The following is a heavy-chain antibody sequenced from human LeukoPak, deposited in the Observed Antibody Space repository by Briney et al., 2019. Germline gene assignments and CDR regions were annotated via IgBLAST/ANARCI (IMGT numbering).Heavy chain of an antibody. V-gene: IGHV3-30-3*01. CDR2: CTVNEGII. CDR3: ARDPIAGAPDYLDF. J-gene: IGHJ4*02. CDR1: GFTFTDFI. D-gene: IGHD1-14*01. Sequence: PGGSLRLSCEASGFTFTDFILNWVRQAPGKGLEWVAACTVNEGIIIYADSVKGRFTISRDNSKNTLYLQMNSLGTDDMGIYYCARDPIAGAPDYLDFWVRGTLVTVSS.